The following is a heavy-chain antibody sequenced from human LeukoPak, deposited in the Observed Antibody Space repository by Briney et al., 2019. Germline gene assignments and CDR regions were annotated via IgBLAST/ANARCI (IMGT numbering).Heavy chain of an antibody. D-gene: IGHD3-9*01. J-gene: IGHJ4*02. Sequence: GRSLRLSCAASGFTFSSYGMHWVRQAPGKGLEWVAVISYDGSNKYYADSVKGRFTISRDNSKNTLYLQMNSLRAEDTALYYCAKDHRYYDILTGYDYWGQGTLVTVSS. V-gene: IGHV3-30*18. CDR1: GFTFSSYG. CDR3: AKDHRYYDILTGYDY. CDR2: ISYDGSNK.